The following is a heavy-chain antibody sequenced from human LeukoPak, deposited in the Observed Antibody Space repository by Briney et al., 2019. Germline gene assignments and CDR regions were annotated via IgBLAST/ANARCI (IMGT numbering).Heavy chain of an antibody. CDR1: GFTFSSYG. CDR3: ARSRVDGYYALVFDY. V-gene: IGHV3-21*01. CDR2: ISSSSSYI. J-gene: IGHJ4*02. Sequence: GGSLRLSCAASGFTFSSYGMHWVRQAPGKGLEWVSSISSSSSYIYYADSVKGRFTISRDNAKNSLYLQMNSLRAEDTAVYYCARSRVDGYYALVFDYWGQGTLVTVSS. D-gene: IGHD3-3*01.